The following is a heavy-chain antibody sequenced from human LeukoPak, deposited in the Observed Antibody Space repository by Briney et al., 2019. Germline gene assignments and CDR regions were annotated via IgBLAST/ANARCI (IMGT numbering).Heavy chain of an antibody. CDR3: ARAFNDAFDI. Sequence: TGGSLRLSCAASGFTFRHYYMGWIREAPGKGLEWVSYISSSGSRIYNADSVKGRFTISRDNAKNSLYLQMNRLRAEDTAVYYCARAFNDAFDIWGQGTMVTVSS. CDR2: ISSSGSRI. J-gene: IGHJ3*02. V-gene: IGHV3-11*04. CDR1: GFTFRHYY.